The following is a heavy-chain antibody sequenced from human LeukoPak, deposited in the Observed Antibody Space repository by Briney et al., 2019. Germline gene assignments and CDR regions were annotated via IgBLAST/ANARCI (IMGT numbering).Heavy chain of an antibody. CDR3: TTDYFPDFDY. D-gene: IGHD2-21*01. J-gene: IGHJ4*02. CDR2: ISSSGSYI. CDR1: GFTFSSYT. V-gene: IGHV3-21*03. Sequence: GGSLRLSCTASGFTFSSYTMNWVRQAPGKGLEWVSSISSSGSYIYYADSVKGRFTMFRDNAKNSLYLQMNSLKTEDTAVYYCTTDYFPDFDYWGQGTLVTVSS.